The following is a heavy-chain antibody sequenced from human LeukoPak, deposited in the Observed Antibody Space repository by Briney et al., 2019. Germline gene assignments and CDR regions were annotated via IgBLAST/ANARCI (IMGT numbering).Heavy chain of an antibody. V-gene: IGHV4-59*01. J-gene: IGHJ6*03. D-gene: IGHD3-3*01. Sequence: PSETLSLTCTVSGGSISSYYWSWIRQPPGKGLEWIGYIYYSGSTNYNPSLKSRVTISVDTSKNQFSLKLSSVTAADTAVYYCARGGGFWSGYDYYYYYYMDVWGKGTTVTVSS. CDR3: ARGGGFWSGYDYYYYYYMDV. CDR1: GGSISSYY. CDR2: IYYSGST.